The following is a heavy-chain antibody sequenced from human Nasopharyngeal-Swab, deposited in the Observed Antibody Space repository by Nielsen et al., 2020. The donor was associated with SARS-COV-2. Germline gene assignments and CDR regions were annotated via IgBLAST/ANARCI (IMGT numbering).Heavy chain of an antibody. Sequence: SVKVSCKASGGTFSSYAISWVRQAPGQGLEWMGRIIPILGIANYAQKFQGRVTITADKSTSTAYMELSSLRSEDTAVYYCARYGGGQWLNDAFDIWGQGTMVTVSS. CDR1: GGTFSSYA. CDR2: IIPILGIA. J-gene: IGHJ3*02. D-gene: IGHD6-19*01. CDR3: ARYGGGQWLNDAFDI. V-gene: IGHV1-69*04.